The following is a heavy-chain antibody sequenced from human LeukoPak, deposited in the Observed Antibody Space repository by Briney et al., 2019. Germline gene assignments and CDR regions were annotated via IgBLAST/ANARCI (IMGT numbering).Heavy chain of an antibody. Sequence: PGGSLRLSCAASGFTFSSYGMHWVRQAPGKGLEWVAVISYDGSNKYYADSVKGRFTISRDNSKNTLYLQMNSLRAEDTAVYYCARELKHSGSYHDAFDIWGQGTMVTVSS. CDR2: ISYDGSNK. V-gene: IGHV3-30*03. J-gene: IGHJ3*02. D-gene: IGHD1-26*01. CDR1: GFTFSSYG. CDR3: ARELKHSGSYHDAFDI.